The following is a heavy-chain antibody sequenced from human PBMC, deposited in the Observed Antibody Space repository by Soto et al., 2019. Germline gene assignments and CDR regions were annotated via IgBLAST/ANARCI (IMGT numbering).Heavy chain of an antibody. D-gene: IGHD3-22*01. CDR2: ISYDGRNK. CDR1: GFTFSSYG. Sequence: QVQLVESGGGVVQPGRSLRLSCAASGFTFSSYGMHWVRQAPGKGLEWVAVISYDGRNKYYADSVKGRFTISRDNSKNTLYLQMNSRRAEDTAVYYCARTSNPWLLLQWSDYYYYSMDVWGHGTTVTVSS. V-gene: IGHV3-30*03. CDR3: ARTSNPWLLLQWSDYYYYSMDV. J-gene: IGHJ6*02.